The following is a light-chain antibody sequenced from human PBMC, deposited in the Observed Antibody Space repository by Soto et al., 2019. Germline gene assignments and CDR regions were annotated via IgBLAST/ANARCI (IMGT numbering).Light chain of an antibody. CDR1: QSVSSN. V-gene: IGKV3-15*01. CDR2: GAS. J-gene: IGKJ1*01. Sequence: EIVMTQSRATLSVSPGERATISCRASQSVSSNLAWYQQKPGQAPRLLIYGASTRATGIPARFSGSGSGTEFTLTISSLQSEDFAVYYCQQYNNWPSWTFGQGTKV. CDR3: QQYNNWPSWT.